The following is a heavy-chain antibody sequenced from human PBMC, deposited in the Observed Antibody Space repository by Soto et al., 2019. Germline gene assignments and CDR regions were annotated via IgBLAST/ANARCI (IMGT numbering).Heavy chain of an antibody. D-gene: IGHD3-22*01. CDR1: GFTFSSYA. CDR3: ARDRYDYYDSSGFFDY. Sequence: GSLRLSCAASGFTFSSYAMHCVRQAPGKGLEWVAVISYDGSNKYYADSVKGRFTISRDNSKNTLYLQMNSLRAEDTAVYYCARDRYDYYDSSGFFDYWGQGTLVTVSS. CDR2: ISYDGSNK. V-gene: IGHV3-30-3*01. J-gene: IGHJ4*02.